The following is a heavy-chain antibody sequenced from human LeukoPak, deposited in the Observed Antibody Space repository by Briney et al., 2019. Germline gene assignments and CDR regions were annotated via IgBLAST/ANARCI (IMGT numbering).Heavy chain of an antibody. V-gene: IGHV3-23*01. Sequence: GGSLRLSCAASGFTFRNDEMNWVRQAPGKGLEWVSAISGSGGSTYYADSVKGRFTISRDNSKNTLYLQMNSLRAEDTAVYYCAKSSVAVAGNFDYWGQGTLVTVSS. J-gene: IGHJ4*02. D-gene: IGHD6-19*01. CDR1: GFTFRNDE. CDR2: ISGSGGST. CDR3: AKSSVAVAGNFDY.